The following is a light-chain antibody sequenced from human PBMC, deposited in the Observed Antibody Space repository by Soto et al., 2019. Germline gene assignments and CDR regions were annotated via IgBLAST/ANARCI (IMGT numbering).Light chain of an antibody. J-gene: IGKJ2*01. Sequence: DIQMTQSPSTLSASVGDRVTITCRASQSISNWLAWYQQKPGKAPKLLIYKASSLESGVPSRFSGSGSGTEFTLTISSLQPDDFASYRGQEYNTYSYTFGQGTKLEIK. CDR1: QSISNW. V-gene: IGKV1-5*03. CDR3: QEYNTYSYT. CDR2: KAS.